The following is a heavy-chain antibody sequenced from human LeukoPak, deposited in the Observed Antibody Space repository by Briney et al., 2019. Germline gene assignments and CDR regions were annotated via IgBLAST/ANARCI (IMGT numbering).Heavy chain of an antibody. Sequence: SETLSLTCTVSGGSISSYYWSWIRRPPGKGLEWIGYIIDTGSTNYKPSLKTRLTMSVDVSKNQISLKLSSVTAADTAVYYCARSSLTGGWFDPWGQGTLVTVSS. CDR1: GGSISSYY. CDR2: IIDTGST. V-gene: IGHV4-59*01. CDR3: ARSSLTGGWFDP. D-gene: IGHD7-27*01. J-gene: IGHJ5*02.